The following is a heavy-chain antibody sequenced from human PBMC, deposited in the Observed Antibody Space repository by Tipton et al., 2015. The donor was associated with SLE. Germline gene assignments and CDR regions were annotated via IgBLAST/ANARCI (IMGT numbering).Heavy chain of an antibody. Sequence: TLSLTCTVSGGSISSGGYYWSWIRQPPGKGLEWIGSIYYSGSTHYNPSLKSRVTISVDTSKNQFSLKLSSVTAADTAVYYCASYSSSYFDYWGQGTLVTVSS. V-gene: IGHV4-31*03. CDR3: ASYSSSYFDY. CDR1: GGSISSGGYY. CDR2: IYYSGST. J-gene: IGHJ4*02. D-gene: IGHD6-6*01.